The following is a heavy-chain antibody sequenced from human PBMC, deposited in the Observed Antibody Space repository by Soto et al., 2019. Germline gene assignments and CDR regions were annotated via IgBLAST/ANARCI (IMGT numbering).Heavy chain of an antibody. J-gene: IGHJ3*02. Sequence: SETLSLTCTVSGGSISSYYWNWIRQPAGKGLEWIGRIYISGSTNYNSSLKSRVTMSVDTSKNQFSLKLSSVTAADTAVYYCAGERPSYYSGPPLDAFDIWGQGTMVTVSS. CDR2: IYISGST. CDR1: GGSISSYY. V-gene: IGHV4-4*07. D-gene: IGHD4-4*01. CDR3: AGERPSYYSGPPLDAFDI.